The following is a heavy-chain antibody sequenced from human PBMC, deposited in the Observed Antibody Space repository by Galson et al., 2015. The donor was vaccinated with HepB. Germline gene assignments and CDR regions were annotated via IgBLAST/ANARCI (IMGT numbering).Heavy chain of an antibody. Sequence: SLRLSCAASGFTFSTYSMNWVRQAPGKGLEWVSYISSSTSFIYYADSVKGRFTISRDNSKNSLYLQMDSLRAEDTAVYYCAKVGSGWSADYWGQGTLVSVSS. CDR1: GFTFSTYS. V-gene: IGHV3-21*01. CDR2: ISSSTSFI. J-gene: IGHJ4*02. CDR3: AKVGSGWSADY. D-gene: IGHD6-19*01.